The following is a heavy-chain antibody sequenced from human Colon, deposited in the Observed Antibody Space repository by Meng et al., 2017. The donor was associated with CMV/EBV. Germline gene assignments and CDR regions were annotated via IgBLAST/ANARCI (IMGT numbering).Heavy chain of an antibody. Sequence: KGYCKASGYTFTSLDINWVRQAAGQGLEWMGYMSPKSGITGYAQKFQDRVTMTRDTSISTFYMELSSLRSDDTAVYYCARGVAAGVDYWGQGTLVTVSS. CDR1: GYTFTSLD. CDR2: MSPKSGIT. D-gene: IGHD6-25*01. V-gene: IGHV1-8*01. CDR3: ARGVAAGVDY. J-gene: IGHJ4*02.